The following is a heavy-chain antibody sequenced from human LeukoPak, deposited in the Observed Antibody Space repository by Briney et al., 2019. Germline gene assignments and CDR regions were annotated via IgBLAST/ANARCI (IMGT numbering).Heavy chain of an antibody. V-gene: IGHV1-3*01. CDR2: TNAGNGNT. D-gene: IGHD1-14*01. CDR3: ARDHREEGMDV. Sequence: GASVKVSCKASGYTFTSYAMHWVRQAPGQRLEWMGWTNAGNGNTKYSQKFQGRVTITRDTSASTAYMELSSLRSEDTAVYYCARDHREEGMDVWGQGTTVTVSS. J-gene: IGHJ6*02. CDR1: GYTFTSYA.